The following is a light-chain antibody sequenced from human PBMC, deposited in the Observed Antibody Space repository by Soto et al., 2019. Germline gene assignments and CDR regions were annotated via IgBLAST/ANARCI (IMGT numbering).Light chain of an antibody. CDR3: MKALQTPNN. J-gene: IGKJ5*01. Sequence: IVITHSPLSLGATPVEPASISFMSSQILLYSDGDNYLDWYLQKPGQSPQLLIYLASNRASGVPARFSGSGSGTYFTLKISRVEAEDVGLYYCMKALQTPNNFGQGTRLEIK. CDR1: QILLYSDGDNY. CDR2: LAS. V-gene: IGKV2-28*01.